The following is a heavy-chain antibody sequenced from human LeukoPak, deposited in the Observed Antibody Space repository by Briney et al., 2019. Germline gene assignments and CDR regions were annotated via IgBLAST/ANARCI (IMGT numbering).Heavy chain of an antibody. D-gene: IGHD1-26*01. CDR3: ARDDLVL. CDR2: INPSGGST. J-gene: IGHJ4*02. CDR1: GYTFTSYY. Sequence: ASVKVSCKASGYTFTSYYMHWVRQAPGQGLEWMGIINPSGGSTSYAQKFQGRVTITADESTSTAYMELSSLRSEDTAVYYCARDDLVLWGQGTLVTVSS. V-gene: IGHV1-46*01.